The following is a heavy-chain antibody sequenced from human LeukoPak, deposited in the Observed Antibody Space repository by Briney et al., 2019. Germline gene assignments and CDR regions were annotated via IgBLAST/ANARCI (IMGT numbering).Heavy chain of an antibody. CDR3: ARGYCSSTSCYAPYYYGMDV. Sequence: GRSLRLSCAASGFTFSSYAMHWVRQAPGKGLGWVAVISYDGSNKYYADSVKGRFTISRDNSKNTLYLQMNSLRAEDTAVYYCARGYCSSTSCYAPYYYGMDVWGQGTTVTVSS. V-gene: IGHV3-30-3*01. CDR1: GFTFSSYA. D-gene: IGHD2-2*01. CDR2: ISYDGSNK. J-gene: IGHJ6*02.